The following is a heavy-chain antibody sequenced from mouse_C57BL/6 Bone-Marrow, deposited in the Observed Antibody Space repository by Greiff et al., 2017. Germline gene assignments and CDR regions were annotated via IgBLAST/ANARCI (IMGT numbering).Heavy chain of an antibody. CDR3: ARRTGNFDY. D-gene: IGHD4-1*01. V-gene: IGHV1-42*01. CDR1: GYSFTGYY. CDR2: INPSTGGT. Sequence: EVQLQQSGPELVKPGASVKISCKASGYSFTGYYMNWVKQSPEKSLEWIGEINPSTGGTTYNQKFKAKATLTVDKSSSTAYMQLKSLTSEDSAVYYCARRTGNFDYRGQGTTLTVSS. J-gene: IGHJ2*01.